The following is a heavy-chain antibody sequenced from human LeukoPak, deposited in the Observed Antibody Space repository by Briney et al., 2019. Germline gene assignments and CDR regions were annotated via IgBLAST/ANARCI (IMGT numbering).Heavy chain of an antibody. J-gene: IGHJ4*02. Sequence: SETLSLTCDVSGGSIDSTNWWNWVRQPPGKGLEWIGEIHHGGRINYNPSLKSRVTLSVDKSKNQFSLRLNSVTAADTAMYYCARSHDHLWGNYPDYWGQGTLVTVSS. D-gene: IGHD3-16*02. CDR1: GGSIDSTNW. V-gene: IGHV4/OR15-8*01. CDR3: ARSHDHLWGNYPDY. CDR2: IHHGGRI.